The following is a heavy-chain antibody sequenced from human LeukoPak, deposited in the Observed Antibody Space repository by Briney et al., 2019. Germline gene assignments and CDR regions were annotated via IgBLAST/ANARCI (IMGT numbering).Heavy chain of an antibody. CDR2: TSGSGGST. D-gene: IGHD5-18*01. Sequence: QSGGSLRLSCAASGFTFDDYGMSWVRQAPGKGLEWVSGTSGSGGSTYYADSVKGRFTISRDNSKNTLYLQMNSLRAEDTAVYYCAKASGYSYGYYFDYWGQGTLVTVSS. V-gene: IGHV3-23*01. CDR3: AKASGYSYGYYFDY. CDR1: GFTFDDYG. J-gene: IGHJ4*02.